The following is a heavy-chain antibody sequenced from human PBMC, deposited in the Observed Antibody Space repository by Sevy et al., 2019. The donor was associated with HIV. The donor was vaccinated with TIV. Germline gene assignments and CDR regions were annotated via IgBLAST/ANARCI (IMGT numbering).Heavy chain of an antibody. CDR3: TRYCSGGSCSYYYFYYVDV. J-gene: IGHJ6*03. CDR1: GFTFGDYA. V-gene: IGHV3-49*03. D-gene: IGHD2-15*01. Sequence: GGSLRLSCTASGFTFGDYAMSWFRQAPGKGLEWVGFIRSIAYGGTTEYAASVKGRFTISRDDSKSIAYLQMNSLKTEDTAVYYCTRYCSGGSCSYYYFYYVDVWGKGTTVTVSS. CDR2: IRSIAYGGTT.